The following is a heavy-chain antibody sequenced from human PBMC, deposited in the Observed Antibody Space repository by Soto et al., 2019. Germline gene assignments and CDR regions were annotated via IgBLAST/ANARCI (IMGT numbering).Heavy chain of an antibody. CDR3: ARRSGDRSRSYGLDV. Sequence: EVQLVQSGAAVKKPGESLKISCKAYGYTFTTYWIGWVRQMPGKGLEWMAIIYPGHSDTRYSPSFQGQVTISADKSINTAYLQWSSLKASDTAMYYCARRSGDRSRSYGLDVWGQGTTVTVSS. J-gene: IGHJ6*02. CDR2: IYPGHSDT. D-gene: IGHD3-10*01. CDR1: GYTFTTYW. V-gene: IGHV5-51*03.